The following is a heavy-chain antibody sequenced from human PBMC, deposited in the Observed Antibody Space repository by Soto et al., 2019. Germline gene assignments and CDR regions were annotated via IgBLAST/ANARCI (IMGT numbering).Heavy chain of an antibody. J-gene: IGHJ3*02. Sequence: PGGSLRLSCAASGFTFSTYWMHWVRQAPGKGLVWVSRINSDGSSPTYADSVKGRFTISRDNAKNTVYLQMNSLRIEDTAVYYCTRAAAPGGAFDTWGQGTMVTVSS. CDR2: INSDGSSP. D-gene: IGHD6-25*01. V-gene: IGHV3-74*01. CDR3: TRAAAPGGAFDT. CDR1: GFTFSTYW.